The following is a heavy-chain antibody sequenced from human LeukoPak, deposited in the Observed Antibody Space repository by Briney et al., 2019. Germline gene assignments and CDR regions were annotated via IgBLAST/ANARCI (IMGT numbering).Heavy chain of an antibody. D-gene: IGHD5-18*01. CDR3: ASPGSVGDTGMPDY. V-gene: IGHV3-7*01. CDR2: IKQDGSVK. J-gene: IGHJ4*02. Sequence: GSLRLSCAASGFIFSGYWMTWVRQAPGKGLEWVANIKQDGSVKYYVDSVKGRFTISRDNAKNSLYLQMNSLRAEDTAVYYCASPGSVGDTGMPDYWGQGTLVTVSS. CDR1: GFIFSGYW.